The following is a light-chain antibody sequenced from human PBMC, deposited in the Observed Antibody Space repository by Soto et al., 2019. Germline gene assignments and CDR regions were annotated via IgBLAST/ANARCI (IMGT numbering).Light chain of an antibody. CDR1: SSDVGGYNF. J-gene: IGLJ1*01. CDR2: EVS. Sequence: QSVLTQPASVFGSPGQSITISRTGTSSDVGGYNFVSWYQQHPGKAPKLMIYEVSNRPSGVSNRFSGSKSGNTASLTISGLQPEDEADYYCSSYTTSSNVVLGNGTKVT. V-gene: IGLV2-14*03. CDR3: SSYTTSSNVV.